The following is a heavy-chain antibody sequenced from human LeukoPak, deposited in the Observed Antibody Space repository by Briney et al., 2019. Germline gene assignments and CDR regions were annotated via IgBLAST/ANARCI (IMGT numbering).Heavy chain of an antibody. V-gene: IGHV3-23*01. CDR1: GFAFSSHT. CDR2: IGVGGGDT. CDR3: AKELYYYDSSGSFDY. D-gene: IGHD3-22*01. J-gene: IGHJ4*02. Sequence: GGSLRLSCAASGFAFSSHTMNWVRQAPGKGLEWVSGIGVGGGDTYYADSVKGRFTISRDNSKNTLYLQMNSLRAEDTAVYYCAKELYYYDSSGSFDYWGQGTLVAVSS.